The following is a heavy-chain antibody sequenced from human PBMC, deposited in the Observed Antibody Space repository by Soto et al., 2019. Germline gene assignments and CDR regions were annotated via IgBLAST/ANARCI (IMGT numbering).Heavy chain of an antibody. CDR1: GGSISSSSYY. CDR2: IYYSGST. D-gene: IGHD3-10*01. J-gene: IGHJ4*02. CDR3: ASPMVRGVIADSFDY. V-gene: IGHV4-39*01. Sequence: SETLSLTCTVSGGSISSSSYYWGWIRQPPGKGLEWIGSIYYSGSTYYNPSLKSRVTISVDTSKNQFSLKLSSVTAADTAVYYCASPMVRGVIADSFDYWGQGTLVTGSS.